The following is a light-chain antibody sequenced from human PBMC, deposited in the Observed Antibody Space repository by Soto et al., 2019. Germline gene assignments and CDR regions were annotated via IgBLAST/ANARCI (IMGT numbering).Light chain of an antibody. CDR2: DVS. J-gene: IGLJ1*01. CDR3: SSYTTSNTRQIV. Sequence: QSVQTQPASVSGSPGQSINISCTGTSSDVGGYNYVSWYQHHPGKAPKLIIYDVSNRPSGVSNPFSGSKSGNTASLTISGLQPEEEADYYCSSYTTSNTRQIVFGTGTKVTVL. V-gene: IGLV2-14*03. CDR1: SSDVGGYNY.